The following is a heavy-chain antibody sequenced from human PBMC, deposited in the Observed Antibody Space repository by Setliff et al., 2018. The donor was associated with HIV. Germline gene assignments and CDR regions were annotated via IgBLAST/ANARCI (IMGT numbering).Heavy chain of an antibody. V-gene: IGHV1-2*06. J-gene: IGHJ5*02. CDR2: INPNSGVT. CDR1: GYTFSDYF. D-gene: IGHD2-21*01. Sequence: GASVKVSCKASGYTFSDYFIHWVRQAPGQALEWMGRINPNSGVTTYAEYFEGRVTLTRDTSTNTAYMELRRLRSDDTAIYFCARNKIGWDTYSVVNYFDPWGQGTLVTVSS. CDR3: ARNKIGWDTYSVVNYFDP.